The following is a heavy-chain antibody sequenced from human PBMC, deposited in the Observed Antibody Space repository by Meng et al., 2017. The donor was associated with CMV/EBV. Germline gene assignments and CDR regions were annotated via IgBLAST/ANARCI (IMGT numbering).Heavy chain of an antibody. CDR1: GGSSSGYY. J-gene: IGHJ3*02. CDR2: TNHKGST. Sequence: SETLSLTCAVYGGSSSGYYCRWIRQPPGKGRGWVGETNHKGSTNYNPSLKSRVTISVDTSKNQFSLKLSSVTAADTAVYYCARGGSVFSIWGQGTMVTVSS. CDR3: ARGGSVFSI. V-gene: IGHV4-34*01. D-gene: IGHD3-10*01.